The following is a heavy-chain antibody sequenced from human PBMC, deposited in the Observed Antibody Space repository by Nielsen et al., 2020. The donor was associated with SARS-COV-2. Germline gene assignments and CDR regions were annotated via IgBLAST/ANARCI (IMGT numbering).Heavy chain of an antibody. J-gene: IGHJ4*02. CDR1: GFTFSSYG. D-gene: IGHD2-2*01. Sequence: GESLKISCAASGFTFSSYGMHWVRQAPGKGLEWVAVIWYDGSNKYYADSVKGRFTISRDNSKNTLYLQMNSLRAEDTAVYYCAKSREGVPADLDYWGQGTLVTVSS. V-gene: IGHV3-33*06. CDR3: AKSREGVPADLDY. CDR2: IWYDGSNK.